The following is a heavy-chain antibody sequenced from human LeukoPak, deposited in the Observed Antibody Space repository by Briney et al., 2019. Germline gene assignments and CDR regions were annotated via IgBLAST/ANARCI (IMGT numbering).Heavy chain of an antibody. CDR2: ISYDGSNK. V-gene: IGHV3-30*04. Sequence: GGSLRLSCAASGFTFSSYAMHWVRQAPGKGLEWVAVISYDGSNKYYADSVKGRFTISRDNSKNALYLQMGSLRAEDMAVYYCARGRPLRLGELSFIGDAFDIWGQGTMVTVSS. CDR1: GFTFSSYA. J-gene: IGHJ3*02. D-gene: IGHD3-16*02. CDR3: ARGRPLRLGELSFIGDAFDI.